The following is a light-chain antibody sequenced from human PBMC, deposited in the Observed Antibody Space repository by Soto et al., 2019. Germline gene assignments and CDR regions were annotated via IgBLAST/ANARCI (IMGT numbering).Light chain of an antibody. V-gene: IGKV3-20*01. CDR2: GAS. CDR1: QSVTSTN. J-gene: IGKJ1*01. Sequence: DTVLTQSPGTLSLSPGERATLSCRPIQSVTSTNLAWYQHRPGQAPRLLIYGASTRATGIPDRFSGSGSGTDFTLTISRLEPEDFAVYYCQQYAYPPWTFGHGTKVEIK. CDR3: QQYAYPPWT.